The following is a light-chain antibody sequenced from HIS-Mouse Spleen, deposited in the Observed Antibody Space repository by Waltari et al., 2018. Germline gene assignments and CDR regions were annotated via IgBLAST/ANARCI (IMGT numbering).Light chain of an antibody. J-gene: IGLJ1*01. V-gene: IGLV2-8*01. Sequence: QSALTQPPSASGSPGQSVTISCTGTSSDVGGYNYVSWYQQHPGKAPKLMIYEVSKRPSGVPVRFSGSKSGTPASLTVSGLQAEDEADYYCSSYAGSNNYVFGTGTKVTVL. CDR3: SSYAGSNNYV. CDR2: EVS. CDR1: SSDVGGYNY.